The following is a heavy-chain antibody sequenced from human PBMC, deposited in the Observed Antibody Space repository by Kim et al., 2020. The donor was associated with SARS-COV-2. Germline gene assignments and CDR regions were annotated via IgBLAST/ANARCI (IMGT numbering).Heavy chain of an antibody. CDR3: ATDKTYDIWTGFYLDI. D-gene: IGHD3-9*01. Sequence: ESVKGRFTISRDNSNNTLYLQMNSLSAEDTAVYYCATDKTYDIWTGFYLDIWGQGTTVTVSS. J-gene: IGHJ6*02. V-gene: IGHV3-66*01.